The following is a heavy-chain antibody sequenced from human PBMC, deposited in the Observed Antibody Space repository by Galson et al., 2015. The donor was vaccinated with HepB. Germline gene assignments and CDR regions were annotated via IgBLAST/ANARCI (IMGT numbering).Heavy chain of an antibody. CDR1: GFTFETYA. CDR2: IGGSGADT. V-gene: IGHV3-23*01. Sequence: SLRLSCAASGFTFETYAMHWVRQAPGKGLEWVFGIGGSGADTYYADSMKGRFTISRDNSKSTVYLQMNSLTVEDTAVYYCATERRDYGENVVDFDLGGQGTLVRVSS. J-gene: IGHJ4*02. CDR3: ATERRDYGENVVDFDL. D-gene: IGHD4-17*01.